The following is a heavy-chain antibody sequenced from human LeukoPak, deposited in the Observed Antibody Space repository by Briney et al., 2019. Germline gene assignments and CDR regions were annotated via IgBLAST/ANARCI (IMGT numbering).Heavy chain of an antibody. CDR1: GYTFTSYG. D-gene: IGHD2-2*01. J-gene: IGHJ5*02. CDR2: ISAYNGNT. Sequence: ASVKVSCKASGYTFTSYGISWVRQVPGQGLEWMGWISAYNGNTNYAQKLQGRVTMTTDTSTSTAYMELRSLRSDDTAVYYCARENYCSSTSCLGGNWFDPWGQGTLVTVSS. V-gene: IGHV1-18*01. CDR3: ARENYCSSTSCLGGNWFDP.